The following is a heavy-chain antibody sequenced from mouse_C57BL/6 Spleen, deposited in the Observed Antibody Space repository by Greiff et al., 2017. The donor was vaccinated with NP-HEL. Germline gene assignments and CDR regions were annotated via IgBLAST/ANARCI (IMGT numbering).Heavy chain of an antibody. V-gene: IGHV1-26*01. CDR1: GYTFTDYY. J-gene: IGHJ1*03. CDR2: INPNNGGT. CDR3: ARKASYYSNYVGYFDV. D-gene: IGHD2-5*01. Sequence: VQLKESGPELVKPGASVKISCKASGYTFTDYYMNWVKQSHGKSLEWIGDINPNNGGTSYNQKFKGKATLTVDKSSSTAYMELRSLTSEDSAVYYCARKASYYSNYVGYFDVWGTGTTVTVSS.